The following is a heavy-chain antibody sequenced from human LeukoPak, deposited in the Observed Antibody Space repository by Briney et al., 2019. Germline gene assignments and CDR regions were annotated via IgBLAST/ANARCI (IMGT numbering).Heavy chain of an antibody. D-gene: IGHD6-19*01. CDR2: ISWNSGSI. CDR3: AKDNRRHYTSGPNPDSLH. CDR1: GFIFNNYA. Sequence: GGSLRLSCAGSGFIFNNYAMHWVRQPPGKGLEWVSGISWNSGSIDYADSVKGRFTISRDNAKNSLYLQVNSLRVEDTAFYYCAKDNRRHYTSGPNPDSLHWGQGALVTVSP. J-gene: IGHJ4*02. V-gene: IGHV3-9*01.